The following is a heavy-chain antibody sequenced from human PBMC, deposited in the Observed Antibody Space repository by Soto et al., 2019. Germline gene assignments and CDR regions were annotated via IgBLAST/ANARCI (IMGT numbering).Heavy chain of an antibody. CDR3: ARESGPYYDFWSGHYPRVGEDYYYYGMDV. Sequence: ASVKVSCKASGYTFTSYGISWVRQAPGQGLEWMGWISAYNGNTNYAQKLQGRVTMTTDTSTSTAYMELRSLRSDDTAVYYCARESGPYYDFWSGHYPRVGEDYYYYGMDVWGQGTTVTVSS. D-gene: IGHD3-3*01. CDR1: GYTFTSYG. CDR2: ISAYNGNT. V-gene: IGHV1-18*04. J-gene: IGHJ6*02.